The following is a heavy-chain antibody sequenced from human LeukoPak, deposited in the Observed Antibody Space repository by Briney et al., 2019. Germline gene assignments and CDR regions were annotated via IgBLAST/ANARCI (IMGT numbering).Heavy chain of an antibody. D-gene: IGHD2-15*01. CDR3: ARAGEYCSGGSCYSGVYFDY. CDR2: IDASTGST. CDR1: GFTFGSYG. V-gene: IGHV3-23*01. J-gene: IGHJ4*02. Sequence: GGTLRLSCVASGFTFGSYGMSWVRQAPGKGLEWVSAIDASTGSTYYVDSVKGRFTISRDKSKNALYLQMNSLRAEDTALYYCARAGEYCSGGSCYSGVYFDYWGQGTLVTVSS.